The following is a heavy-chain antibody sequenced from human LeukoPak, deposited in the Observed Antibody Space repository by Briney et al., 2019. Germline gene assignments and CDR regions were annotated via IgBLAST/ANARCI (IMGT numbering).Heavy chain of an antibody. CDR1: GGSFSGYY. J-gene: IGHJ4*02. CDR3: ARHYYYDSSGRRQNPRFDY. Sequence: SETLSLTCAVYGGSFSGYYWSWIRQPPGKGLEWIGEINHRGSTNYNPSLKSRVTISVDTSKNQFSLKLSSVTAADTAVYYCARHYYYDSSGRRQNPRFDYWGQGTLVTVSS. CDR2: INHRGST. V-gene: IGHV4-34*01. D-gene: IGHD3-22*01.